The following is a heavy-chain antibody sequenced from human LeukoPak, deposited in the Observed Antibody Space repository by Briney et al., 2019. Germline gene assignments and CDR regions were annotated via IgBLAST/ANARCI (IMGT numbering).Heavy chain of an antibody. Sequence: GGSLRLSCAASGFTFSDYYMSWIRQAPGKGLEWVSYISSRDSTIYYADSVKGRFTISRDMSKNAVYLQMNSLRAEDTAVYYCARDSYGDANFDSWGQGTLVTVSS. D-gene: IGHD4-17*01. CDR3: ARDSYGDANFDS. CDR2: ISSRDSTI. CDR1: GFTFSDYY. J-gene: IGHJ4*02. V-gene: IGHV3-11*01.